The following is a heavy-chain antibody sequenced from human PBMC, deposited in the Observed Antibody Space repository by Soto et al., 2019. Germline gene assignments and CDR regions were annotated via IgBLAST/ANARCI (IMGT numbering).Heavy chain of an antibody. Sequence: QVQLVQSGAEVKKPGSSVKVSCRASGGTFSSYAISWVRQAPGQGLEWMGRILPTLGIANYAQNFQGRVTITADTSTSTAYMELSSLTSGDTAVYYCAEIVGFIRGVSLYYYYGMDVWGQGTTVTVSS. CDR2: ILPTLGIA. CDR1: GGTFSSYA. V-gene: IGHV1-69*02. D-gene: IGHD3-10*01. CDR3: AEIVGFIRGVSLYYYYGMDV. J-gene: IGHJ6*02.